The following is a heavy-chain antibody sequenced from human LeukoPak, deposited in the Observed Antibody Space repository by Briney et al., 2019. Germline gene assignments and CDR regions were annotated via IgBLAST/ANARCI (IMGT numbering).Heavy chain of an antibody. J-gene: IGHJ4*02. CDR3: ARGVTMIRGAVMYPYFFDF. V-gene: IGHV3-7*03. CDR1: GFTFGDFF. Sequence: GGSLRLSCVASGFTFGDFFMSWVRQAPGKGLEWVANINCDGSEKFHVDSVRGRFTISRDNAKNALFLQMHSLRADDTAMYFCARGVTMIRGAVMYPYFFDFWGRGTLVTVSS. CDR2: INCDGSEK. D-gene: IGHD3-10*01.